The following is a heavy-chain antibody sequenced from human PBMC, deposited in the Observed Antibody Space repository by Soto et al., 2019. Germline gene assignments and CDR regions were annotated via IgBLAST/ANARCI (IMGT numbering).Heavy chain of an antibody. CDR1: GFTFSSYA. J-gene: IGHJ4*02. CDR2: ISGSGGST. V-gene: IGHV3-23*01. CDR3: VRGSQDSYPGSRIFDF. Sequence: EVQLLESGGGLVQPGGSLRLSCAASGFTFSSYAMSWVRQAPGKGLEWVSAISGSGGSTYYADSVRGRFTISRDNSKKILYLQMSNLRAEDSAVYYCVRGSQDSYPGSRIFDFWGRGTLVTVSS. D-gene: IGHD3-10*01.